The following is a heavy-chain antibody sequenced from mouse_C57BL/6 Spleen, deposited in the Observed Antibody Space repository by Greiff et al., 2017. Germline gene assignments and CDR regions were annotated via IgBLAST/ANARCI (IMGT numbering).Heavy chain of an antibody. D-gene: IGHD2-4*01. CDR2: ISSGSSTI. V-gene: IGHV5-17*01. J-gene: IGHJ2*01. Sequence: EVQLVESGGGLVKPGGSLKLSCASSGFTFSDYGMHWVRQAPEKGLEWVAYISSGSSTIYYAGTVKGRFTISRDNAKNTLFLQITGLRSEDTAMYYCARPKDYEYFDYWGQGTTLTVSS. CDR1: GFTFSDYG. CDR3: ARPKDYEYFDY.